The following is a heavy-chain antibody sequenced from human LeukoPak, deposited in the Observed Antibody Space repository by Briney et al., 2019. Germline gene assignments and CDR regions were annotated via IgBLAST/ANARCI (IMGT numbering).Heavy chain of an antibody. V-gene: IGHV3-53*01. CDR1: GFTVSSNH. D-gene: IGHD5-24*01. CDR2: IYSGGST. Sequence: PGGSLRLSCAASGFTVSSNHMSWVRQAPGKGLEWVSVIYSGGSTYYADSVKGRFTISRDNSKNTLYLQMNSLRAEDTAVYYCARDTDGAFDYWGQGTLVTVSS. J-gene: IGHJ4*02. CDR3: ARDTDGAFDY.